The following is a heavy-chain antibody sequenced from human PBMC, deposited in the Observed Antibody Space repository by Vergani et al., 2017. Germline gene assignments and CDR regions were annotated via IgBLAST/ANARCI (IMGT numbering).Heavy chain of an antibody. J-gene: IGHJ5*02. CDR3: VRDSXRSDLRGVYWFDT. CDR2: IHASGTK. CDR1: GASITRGSFY. D-gene: IGHD3-10*01. Sequence: QVHLNEAGPGLVKPSQTLSLTCTVSGASITRGSFYWSWIRQPAGKGLEWIGRIHASGTKNYNPSLRSRVTLPVDTAKNQLSLKMISMTAADTAVYYCVRDSXRSDLRGVYWFDTWGQGTLVSVSS. V-gene: IGHV4-61*02.